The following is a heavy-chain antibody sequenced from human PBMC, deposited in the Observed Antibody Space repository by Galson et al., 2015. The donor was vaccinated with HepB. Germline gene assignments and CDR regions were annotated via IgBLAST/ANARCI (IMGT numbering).Heavy chain of an antibody. CDR1: GFTFSSYS. CDR2: ISSSSSYI. Sequence: SLRLSCAASGFTFSSYSMNWVRQAPGKGLEWVSSISSSSSYIYYADSVKGRFTISRDNAKNSLYLQMNSLRAEDTAVYYCARDQGDCSSTSCYRFNWFDPWGQGTLVTVSS. CDR3: ARDQGDCSSTSCYRFNWFDP. J-gene: IGHJ5*02. D-gene: IGHD2-2*02. V-gene: IGHV3-21*01.